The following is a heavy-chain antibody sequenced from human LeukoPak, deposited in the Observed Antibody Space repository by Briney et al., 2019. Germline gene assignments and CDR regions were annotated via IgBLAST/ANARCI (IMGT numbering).Heavy chain of an antibody. CDR3: ARAEGRAAAGPYYYYMDV. D-gene: IGHD6-13*01. V-gene: IGHV3-53*01. CDR1: GFTVSSNY. J-gene: IGHJ6*03. CDR2: IYSGGST. Sequence: GGSLRLSCAASGFTVSSNYMSWVRQAPGKGLEWVSVIYSGGSTYYADSVKGRFTISRDNSKNTLYLQMNSLRAEDTAVYYCARAEGRAAAGPYYYYMDVWGKGTTVTVSS.